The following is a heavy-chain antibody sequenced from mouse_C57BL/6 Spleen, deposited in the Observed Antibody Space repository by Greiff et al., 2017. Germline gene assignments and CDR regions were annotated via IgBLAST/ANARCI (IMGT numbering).Heavy chain of an antibody. Sequence: EVQLQQSGPELVKPGASVKISCKASGYTFTDYYMNWVKQSHGKSLEWIGDINPNNGGTSYNQKFKGKATLTVDKSSSTAYMELRSLTSEDSAVYYCARMSGSTMIIPFDYWGQGTTLTVSS. CDR3: ARMSGSTMIIPFDY. CDR2: INPNNGGT. V-gene: IGHV1-26*01. J-gene: IGHJ2*01. CDR1: GYTFTDYY. D-gene: IGHD2-4*01.